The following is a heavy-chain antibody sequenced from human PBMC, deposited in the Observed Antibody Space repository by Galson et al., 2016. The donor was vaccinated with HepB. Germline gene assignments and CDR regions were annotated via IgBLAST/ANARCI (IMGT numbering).Heavy chain of an antibody. V-gene: IGHV3-30*18. D-gene: IGHD3-3*01. Sequence: SLRLSCAVSGFTFSDHAMHWVRQAPGKGLECVALISHDGSAKFYGDSVKGRFTISRDNSKNTLELQMNSLRSEDTAMYYCGKDREWLRSTSDGIDVWGQGTMVTVSS. CDR3: GKDREWLRSTSDGIDV. J-gene: IGHJ3*01. CDR2: ISHDGSAK. CDR1: GFTFSDHA.